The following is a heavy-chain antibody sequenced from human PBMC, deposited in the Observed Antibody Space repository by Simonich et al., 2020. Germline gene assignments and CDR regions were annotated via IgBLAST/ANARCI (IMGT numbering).Heavy chain of an antibody. J-gene: IGHJ4*02. V-gene: IGHV3-15*01. CDR3: TTGLLVGDTDYFDY. CDR2: IKSKTDGGTT. Sequence: GGGLEWVGRIKSKTDGGTTDYAAPVKGRFTISRDDSKNTLYLQMNSLKTEDTAVYYCTTGLLVGDTDYFDYWGQGTLVTVSS. D-gene: IGHD1-26*01.